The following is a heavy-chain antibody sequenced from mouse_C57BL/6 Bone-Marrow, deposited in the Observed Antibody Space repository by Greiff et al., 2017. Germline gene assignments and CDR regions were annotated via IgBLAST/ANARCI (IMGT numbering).Heavy chain of an antibody. V-gene: IGHV1-55*01. D-gene: IGHD2-2*01. CDR2: IYPGSGST. CDR3: ARGRLRRGLDY. J-gene: IGHJ2*01. Sequence: QVQLQQPGAELVKPGASVKMSCKASGYTFTSYWLTWVKQRPGQGLEWIGDIYPGSGSTNYNEKFKSKATLTVDTSSSTAYMQLSSLTSEDSAVYYCARGRLRRGLDYWGQGTTLTVSS. CDR1: GYTFTSYW.